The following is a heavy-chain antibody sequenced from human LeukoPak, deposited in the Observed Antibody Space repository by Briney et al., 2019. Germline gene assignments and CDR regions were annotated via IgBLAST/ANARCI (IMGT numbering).Heavy chain of an antibody. V-gene: IGHV4-4*02. CDR2: IYHSGST. Sequence: PSETLSLTCAVSGGSISSSNWWSWVRQPPGKGLEWIGEIYHSGSTNYNPSLKSRVTISVDTSKNQFSLKLSSVTAADTAVYYCARDIGDEYDSLFDYWGQGTLVTVSS. D-gene: IGHD3-22*01. CDR1: GGSISSSNW. J-gene: IGHJ4*02. CDR3: ARDIGDEYDSLFDY.